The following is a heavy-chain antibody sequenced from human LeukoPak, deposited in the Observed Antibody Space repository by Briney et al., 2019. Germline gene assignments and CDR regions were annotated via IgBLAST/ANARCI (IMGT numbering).Heavy chain of an antibody. J-gene: IGHJ4*02. D-gene: IGHD3-22*01. Sequence: GGSLRLSCAASGFTFSSYAMSWVRQAPGKGLEWVSAISGSGGSTYYADSVKGRFTISRDNSKNTLYLQMNSLRAEDTAVYCCAPEGYYDSTIDYWGQGTLVTVSS. CDR3: APEGYYDSTIDY. CDR1: GFTFSSYA. CDR2: ISGSGGST. V-gene: IGHV3-23*01.